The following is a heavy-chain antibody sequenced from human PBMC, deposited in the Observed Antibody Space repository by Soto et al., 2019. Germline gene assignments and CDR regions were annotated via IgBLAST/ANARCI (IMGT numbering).Heavy chain of an antibody. J-gene: IGHJ4*02. CDR1: GFTVSSKY. D-gene: IGHD5-18*01. CDR2: IYSDGSA. Sequence: EVQLVESGGGLVQPGGSLRLSCAASGFTVSSKYMSWVRQAPGKGLEWVSVIYSDGSAYYADSVKGSFTISRDNSKNTLYLQMNSLRAEDTAVYYCARHGYNYGGGYFDYWGQGTLVTVSS. CDR3: ARHGYNYGGGYFDY. V-gene: IGHV3-66*04.